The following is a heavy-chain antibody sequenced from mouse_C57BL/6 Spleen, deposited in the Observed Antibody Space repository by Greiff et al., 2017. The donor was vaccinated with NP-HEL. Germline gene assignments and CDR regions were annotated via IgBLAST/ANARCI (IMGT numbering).Heavy chain of an antibody. CDR3: ARERCYHGYPAGFAY. D-gene: IGHD2-3*01. CDR1: GYTFTDYY. J-gene: IGHJ3*01. Sequence: QVQLQQSGPELVKPGASVKISCKASGYTFTDYYINWVKQRPGQGLEWIGWIFPGNGSTYYNEKFKGKATLTVDKSSSTAYMLLSSLTSEDSAVYFCARERCYHGYPAGFAYWGQGTLVTVSA. CDR2: IFPGNGST. V-gene: IGHV1-75*01.